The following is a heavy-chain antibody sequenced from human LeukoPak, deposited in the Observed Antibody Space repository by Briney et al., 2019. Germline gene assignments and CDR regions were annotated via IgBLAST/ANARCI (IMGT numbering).Heavy chain of an antibody. V-gene: IGHV3-21*01. J-gene: IGHJ4*02. CDR2: ISSSSSYI. CDR3: ARWGALVRTGDY. Sequence: PGGSLRLSCAASGFTFSSYSMNWVRQAPGKGLEWVSSISSSSSYIYYADSVKGRFTISRDNAKNSLYLQTNSLRAEDTAVYYCARWGALVRTGDYWGQGTLVTVSS. D-gene: IGHD6-6*01. CDR1: GFTFSSYS.